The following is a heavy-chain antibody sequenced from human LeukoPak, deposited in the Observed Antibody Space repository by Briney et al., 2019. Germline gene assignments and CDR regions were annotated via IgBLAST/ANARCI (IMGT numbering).Heavy chain of an antibody. CDR1: GFTFSDYY. Sequence: GGSLRLSCAASGFTFSDYYMSWIRQAPGKGLEWVSYISSSGSTIYYADSVKGRFTISRDNAKNSLYLQVNSLRAEDTAVYYCARGRYGSGSYPSSLYYFDYWGQGTLVTVSS. V-gene: IGHV3-11*04. D-gene: IGHD3-10*01. CDR2: ISSSGSTI. J-gene: IGHJ4*02. CDR3: ARGRYGSGSYPSSLYYFDY.